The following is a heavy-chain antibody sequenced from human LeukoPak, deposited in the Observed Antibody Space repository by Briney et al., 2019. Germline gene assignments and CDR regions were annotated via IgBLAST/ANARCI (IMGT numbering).Heavy chain of an antibody. CDR2: INHSGST. J-gene: IGHJ2*01. CDR3: ARDGWFAESRYIDL. V-gene: IGHV4-34*01. D-gene: IGHD3-10*01. CDR1: GGSFSGDY. Sequence: SETLSLTCAVYGGSFSGDYWSWIRQPPGKGLEWIGQINHSGSTNYNPSLKSRVTISIDTSKNQFSLKLTSVTAADTAVYYCARDGWFAESRYIDLWGRGTLVTVSS.